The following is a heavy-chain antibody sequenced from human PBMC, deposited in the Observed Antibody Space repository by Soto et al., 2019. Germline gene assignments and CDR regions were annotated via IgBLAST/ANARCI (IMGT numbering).Heavy chain of an antibody. CDR2: IYATGTN. D-gene: IGHD1-1*01. J-gene: IGHJ5*02. CDR1: VASISVFY. V-gene: IGHV4-4*07. Sequence: PSETLSLTCTVYVASISVFYWGWIRKSAGKGLEWIGRIYATGTNDYNPSLKSRVMMSVDTSKKQFSLKLRSVTAADTAVYYCVRDGTKTLRDWFDPWGQGISVTVSS. CDR3: VRDGTKTLRDWFDP.